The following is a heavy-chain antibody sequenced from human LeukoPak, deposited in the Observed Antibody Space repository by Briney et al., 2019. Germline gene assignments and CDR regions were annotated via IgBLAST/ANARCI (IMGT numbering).Heavy chain of an antibody. D-gene: IGHD3-3*01. CDR3: ARSPYYDFWSGYLEYYFDY. Sequence: SVRVSCKASGGTFSGYAISWVRQAPGQGLEWMGGIIPIFGTANYAQKFQGRVTITTDESTSTAYMELSSLRSEDTAVYYCARSPYYDFWSGYLEYYFDYWGQGTLVTVSS. CDR2: IIPIFGTA. J-gene: IGHJ4*02. CDR1: GGTFSGYA. V-gene: IGHV1-69*05.